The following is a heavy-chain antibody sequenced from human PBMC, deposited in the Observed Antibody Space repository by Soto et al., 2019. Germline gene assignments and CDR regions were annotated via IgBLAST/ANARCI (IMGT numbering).Heavy chain of an antibody. CDR1: GYSFTSYW. D-gene: IGHD6-6*01. Sequence: PGESLKISCKGSGYSFTSYWISWVRQMPGKGLEWMGRIDPSDSYTNYSPSFQGHVTISADKSISTAYLQWSSLKASDTAMYYCARLGGIGSSSSYGMDVWGQGNTVTVSS. J-gene: IGHJ6*02. CDR2: IDPSDSYT. V-gene: IGHV5-10-1*01. CDR3: ARLGGIGSSSSYGMDV.